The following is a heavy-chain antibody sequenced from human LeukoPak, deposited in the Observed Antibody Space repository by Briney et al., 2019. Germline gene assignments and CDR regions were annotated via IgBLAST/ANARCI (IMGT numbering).Heavy chain of an antibody. CDR2: IYYSGTT. J-gene: IGHJ6*03. D-gene: IGHD3-10*01. CDR1: GGSISSSHYY. Sequence: SETLSLTCTVSGGSISSSHYYWGWIRQTPGKGLEWIGTIYYSGTTYYNPSLKSRATISEYTSKNQFSLTLRSVTAADTAVCYCARQISDYYYYYIDVWGKGTTVTVSS. V-gene: IGHV4-39*01. CDR3: ARQISDYYYYYIDV.